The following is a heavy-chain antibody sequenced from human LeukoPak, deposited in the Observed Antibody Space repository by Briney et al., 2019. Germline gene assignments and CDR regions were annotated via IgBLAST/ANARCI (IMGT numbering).Heavy chain of an antibody. Sequence: ASVKVSCKVSGNTLTELSMHWVRQAPGKGLEWMGGFDPEDGETIYAQKFQGRVTMTEDTSTDTAYMELSSLRSDDTAVYYCARGRAVVRSRTHNWFDPWGQGTLVTVSS. V-gene: IGHV1-24*01. CDR2: FDPEDGET. CDR1: GNTLTELS. J-gene: IGHJ5*02. CDR3: ARGRAVVRSRTHNWFDP. D-gene: IGHD4-23*01.